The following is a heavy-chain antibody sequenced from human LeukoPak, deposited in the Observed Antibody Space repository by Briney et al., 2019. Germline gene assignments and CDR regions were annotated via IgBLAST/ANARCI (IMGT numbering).Heavy chain of an antibody. CDR2: IYSGGST. V-gene: IGHV3-66*01. CDR3: ARAPITVTTYFDY. D-gene: IGHD4-17*01. CDR1: GFTVSSNY. Sequence: PGGSLRLSCAASGFTVSSNYMSWVRQAPGKGLEWVSVIYSGGSTYYADSVKGRFATSRDNSKNTLYLQMNSLRAEDTAVYYCARAPITVTTYFDYWGQGTLVTVSS. J-gene: IGHJ4*02.